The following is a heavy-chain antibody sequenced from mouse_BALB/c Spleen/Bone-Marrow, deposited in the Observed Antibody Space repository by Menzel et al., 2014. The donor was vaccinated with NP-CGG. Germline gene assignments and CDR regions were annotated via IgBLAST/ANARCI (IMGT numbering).Heavy chain of an antibody. CDR3: ASPYYGNYVYAMDY. V-gene: IGHV2-2*02. CDR1: GFSLTSYG. CDR2: IWSGGST. J-gene: IGHJ4*01. Sequence: QVQLQQSGPGQVQPSQSLSITCTVSGFSLTSYGVHWVRPSPGKGLEWLGVIWSGGSTDYNAAFISRLSISKDNSKSQVFFKMNSLQANDTAIYYCASPYYGNYVYAMDYWGQGTSVTVSS. D-gene: IGHD2-10*01.